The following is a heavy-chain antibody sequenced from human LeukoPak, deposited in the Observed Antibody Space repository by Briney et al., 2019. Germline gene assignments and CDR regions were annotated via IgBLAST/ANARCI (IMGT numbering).Heavy chain of an antibody. J-gene: IGHJ4*02. CDR2: IYYSGST. CDR3: ARLSWNERGHFDY. V-gene: IGHV4-39*01. D-gene: IGHD1-1*01. CDR1: GGSISSSSYY. Sequence: PSETLSLTCTVSGGSISSSSYYWGWIRQPPGKGLEWIGSIYYSGSTYYNPSLKSRVTISVDTSKNQFSLKLSSVTAADTAVYYCARLSWNERGHFDYWGQGTLVTVSS.